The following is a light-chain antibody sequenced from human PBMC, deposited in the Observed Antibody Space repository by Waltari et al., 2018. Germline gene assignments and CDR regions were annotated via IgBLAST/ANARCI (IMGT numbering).Light chain of an antibody. CDR3: QQANSFPVT. CDR2: VAL. Sequence: DIHMTQSPSSVSASVGDRVTIACRAGQGIGSWLAWYQQKPGKAPKILIYVALNLETGVPSRFSGGRSGTNFTLTITSLQPEDFATYYCQQANSFPVTFGPGTTVDIK. J-gene: IGKJ3*01. V-gene: IGKV1D-12*01. CDR1: QGIGSW.